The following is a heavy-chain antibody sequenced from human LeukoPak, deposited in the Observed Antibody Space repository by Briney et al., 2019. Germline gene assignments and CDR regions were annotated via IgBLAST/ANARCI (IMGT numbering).Heavy chain of an antibody. CDR3: AKDLSAGWSLDY. CDR2: ISYDGSDK. J-gene: IGHJ4*02. CDR1: GFTFSRNG. V-gene: IGHV3-30*18. Sequence: GGSLRLSCAASGFTFSRNGMHWVRQAPGKGLEWVAVISYDGSDKYYAGSVKGRFTISRDNSKNTLYLQMNSLRAEDTAVYYCAKDLSAGWSLDYWGQGTLVTVSS. D-gene: IGHD6-19*01.